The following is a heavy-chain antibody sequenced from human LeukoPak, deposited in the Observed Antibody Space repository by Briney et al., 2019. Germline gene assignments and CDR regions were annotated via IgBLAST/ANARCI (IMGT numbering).Heavy chain of an antibody. CDR1: GFTFSSYR. Sequence: GGSLRLSCAASGFTFSSYRMNWVRQAPGKGLEWVSAISGSGGSTYYADSVKGRFTISRGNSKNTLYLQVNSLRAEDTAVYYCAKASAMIVVVSKHFDYWGQGTLVTVSS. CDR2: ISGSGGST. V-gene: IGHV3-23*01. CDR3: AKASAMIVVVSKHFDY. D-gene: IGHD3-22*01. J-gene: IGHJ4*02.